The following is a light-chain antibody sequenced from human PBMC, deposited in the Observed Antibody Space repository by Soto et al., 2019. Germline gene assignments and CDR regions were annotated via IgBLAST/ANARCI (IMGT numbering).Light chain of an antibody. V-gene: IGKV1-33*01. J-gene: IGKJ5*01. CDR1: QDINKN. Sequence: DIQMTQPPSSLSASVGDRVTITFQASQDINKNLIWYQHKPGKAPKLLIYDASDLETGVPSRFSGSGSGTGFTFTISSLQPEDFATYYCQQYESRPLTFGQGTRLEIK. CDR3: QQYESRPLT. CDR2: DAS.